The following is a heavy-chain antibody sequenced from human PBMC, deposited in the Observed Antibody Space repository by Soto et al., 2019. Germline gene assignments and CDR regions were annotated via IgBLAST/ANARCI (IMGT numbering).Heavy chain of an antibody. CDR3: ARTQSYNWFDP. CDR2: IYYSGST. Sequence: SETLSLTCTVSCGSISSCGYYWSWIRQHPGKGLEWIAYIYYSGSTYYNPSLKSRVTISVDTSKNQFSLKLSSVTAADTAVYYCARTQSYNWFDPWGQGTLVTVS. V-gene: IGHV4-31*03. CDR1: CGSISSCGYY. J-gene: IGHJ5*02.